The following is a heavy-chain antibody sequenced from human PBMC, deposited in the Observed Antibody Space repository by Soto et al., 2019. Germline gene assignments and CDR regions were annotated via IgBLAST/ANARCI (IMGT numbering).Heavy chain of an antibody. D-gene: IGHD3-22*01. J-gene: IGHJ3*02. Sequence: GASVKVSCKASGGTFSSYAISWVRQAPGQGLEWMGGIIPIFGTANYAQKFQGRVTITADESTSTAYMELSSLRSEDTAVYYCARENDSSGYPHAFDIWGQGTMVTVSS. CDR2: IIPIFGTA. CDR1: GGTFSSYA. CDR3: ARENDSSGYPHAFDI. V-gene: IGHV1-69*13.